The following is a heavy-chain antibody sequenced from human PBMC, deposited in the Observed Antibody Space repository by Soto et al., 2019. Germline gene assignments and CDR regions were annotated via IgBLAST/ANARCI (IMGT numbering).Heavy chain of an antibody. CDR3: TLRENTSRGPIY. Sequence: QITLKESGPTLVKPTQTLTLTCTVSGFSVTTGGMTLGWIRQPPGKAPEWLALGYEYSPSLQSRLTFTKDTSKTQVLLTMTNMDPADTATYYCTLRENTSRGPIYWGQGILVTVSS. V-gene: IGHV2-5*01. J-gene: IGHJ4*02. CDR1: GFSVTTGGMT. CDR2: GYE. D-gene: IGHD6-13*01.